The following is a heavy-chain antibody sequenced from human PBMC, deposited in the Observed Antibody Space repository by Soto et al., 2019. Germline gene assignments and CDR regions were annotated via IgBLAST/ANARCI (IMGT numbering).Heavy chain of an antibody. V-gene: IGHV3-30*18. CDR3: AKGLWFGELPFDAFDI. Sequence: QVQLVESGGGVVQPGRSLRLSCAASGLTFSSYGMHWVRQAPGKGLEWVAVISYDGSNKYYADSVKGRFTISRDNSKNTLYLQMNSLRAEDTAVYYCAKGLWFGELPFDAFDIWGQGTMATVSS. CDR2: ISYDGSNK. J-gene: IGHJ3*02. D-gene: IGHD3-10*01. CDR1: GLTFSSYG.